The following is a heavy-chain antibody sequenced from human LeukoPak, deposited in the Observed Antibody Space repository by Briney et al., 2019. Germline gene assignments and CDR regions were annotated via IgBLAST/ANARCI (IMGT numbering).Heavy chain of an antibody. Sequence: ASVKVSCKASGYTFTSYGISWVRQAPGQGLEWMGWISAYNGNTNYAQKLQGRVTMTTETSTSTAYMELRSLRSDDTAVYYIASSIVDRSKLHYWGQGTLVTVSS. CDR3: ASSIVDRSKLHY. CDR1: GYTFTSYG. J-gene: IGHJ4*02. V-gene: IGHV1-18*01. CDR2: ISAYNGNT. D-gene: IGHD6-6*01.